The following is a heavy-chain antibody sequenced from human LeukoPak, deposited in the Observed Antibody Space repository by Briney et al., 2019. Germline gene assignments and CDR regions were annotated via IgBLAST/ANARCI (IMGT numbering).Heavy chain of an antibody. CDR2: FDPEDGET. CDR1: GYTLTELS. V-gene: IGHV1-24*01. CDR3: ATGYDSSGYYFDY. D-gene: IGHD3-22*01. Sequence: VASVTVSCKVSGYTLTELSMHWVRQAPGKGLEWMGGFDPEDGETIYAQKFQGRVTMTEDTSTDTAYMELSSLRSEDTAVYYCATGYDSSGYYFDYWGQGTLVTVSS. J-gene: IGHJ4*02.